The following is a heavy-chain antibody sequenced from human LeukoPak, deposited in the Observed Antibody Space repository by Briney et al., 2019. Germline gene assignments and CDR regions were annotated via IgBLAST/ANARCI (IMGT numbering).Heavy chain of an antibody. Sequence: SETLSLTCTVSGGSISSYYWSWIRQPPGKGLEWIGYIYYSGSTNYNPSLKSRVTISVDTSKNQFSLKLSSVTAADTAVYYCVKEAGGFDYWGQGTLVTVSP. J-gene: IGHJ4*02. D-gene: IGHD1-14*01. CDR3: VKEAGGFDY. V-gene: IGHV4-59*01. CDR1: GGSISSYY. CDR2: IYYSGST.